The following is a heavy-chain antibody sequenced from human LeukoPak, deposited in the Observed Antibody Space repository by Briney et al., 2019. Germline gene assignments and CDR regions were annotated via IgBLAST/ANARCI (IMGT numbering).Heavy chain of an antibody. CDR2: IIPILGIA. J-gene: IGHJ4*02. Sequence: SVKVSCKASGGTFSSYTISWVRQAPGQGREWMGRIIPILGIANYAQKFQGRVTITADKSTSTAYMELSSLRSEDTAVYYCARDPSHDSSGYYLDYWGQGTLVTVSS. V-gene: IGHV1-69*04. CDR3: ARDPSHDSSGYYLDY. CDR1: GGTFSSYT. D-gene: IGHD3-22*01.